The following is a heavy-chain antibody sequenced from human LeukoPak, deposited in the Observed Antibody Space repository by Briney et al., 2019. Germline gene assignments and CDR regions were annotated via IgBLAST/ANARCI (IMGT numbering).Heavy chain of an antibody. CDR2: VRGNGGAT. CDR1: GFTFSSYA. Sequence: GGSLRLSCAASGFTFSSYAMSWVRQAPGKGLEWVSVVRGNGGATYYADSVEGRFIVSGDYSKDTVYLQMNSLSAEDTALYYCAKALGSSDYSFDCWGQGTLVTVSS. D-gene: IGHD6-25*01. CDR3: AKALGSSDYSFDC. J-gene: IGHJ4*02. V-gene: IGHV3-23*01.